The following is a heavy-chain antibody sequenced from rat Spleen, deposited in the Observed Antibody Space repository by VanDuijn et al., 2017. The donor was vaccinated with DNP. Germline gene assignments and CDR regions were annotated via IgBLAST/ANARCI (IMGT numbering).Heavy chain of an antibody. J-gene: IGHJ2*01. D-gene: IGHD1-4*01. Sequence: QVQLKESGPGLVQPSQTLSLTCTVSGFSLTVYGVSWVRQPPGKGLEWIAAMSSGGSTDYNSALKSRLSISRDTSRSQAFLKVNSLQTEDIATYYCAREDYGYTYFDYWGQGVMVTVSS. CDR3: AREDYGYTYFDY. CDR1: GFSLTVYG. V-gene: IGHV2-4*01. CDR2: MSSGGST.